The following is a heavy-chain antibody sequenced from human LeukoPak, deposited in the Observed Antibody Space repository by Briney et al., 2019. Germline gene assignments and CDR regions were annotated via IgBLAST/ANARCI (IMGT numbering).Heavy chain of an antibody. V-gene: IGHV4-59*01. CDR1: GGSISSYY. J-gene: IGHJ6*03. CDR3: ARDQRPYYDFWSGYYAPQYYYYYMDV. Sequence: SETLSLTCTVSGGSISSYYWSWIRQPPGKGLEWIGYIYYSGSTNYNPSLKSRVTISVDTSKNQFSLKLSSVTAADTAVYYCARDQRPYYDFWSGYYAPQYYYYYMDVWGKGTTVTVSS. CDR2: IYYSGST. D-gene: IGHD3-3*01.